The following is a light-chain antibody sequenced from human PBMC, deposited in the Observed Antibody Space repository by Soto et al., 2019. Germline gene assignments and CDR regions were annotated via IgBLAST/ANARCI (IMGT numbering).Light chain of an antibody. Sequence: QMTQSPATLAASCGGRVTITCRASQNIWSRFAWFQQKAGKAPKLLIYDASSLESGVPQRFSGSGSGTEFTLTISSLQTDDFSTYYCQQYHSYWTFGQGTKVE. V-gene: IGKV1-5*01. CDR1: QNIWSR. J-gene: IGKJ1*01. CDR2: DAS. CDR3: QQYHSYWT.